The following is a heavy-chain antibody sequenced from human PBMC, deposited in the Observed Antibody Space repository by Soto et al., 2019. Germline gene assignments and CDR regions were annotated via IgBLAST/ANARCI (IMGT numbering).Heavy chain of an antibody. D-gene: IGHD4-4*01. J-gene: IGHJ6*02. CDR3: ARDYSNYYYYYGMDV. V-gene: IGHV3-33*01. CDR2: IWYDGSNK. CDR1: GFTFSSYG. Sequence: GGSLRLSCAASGFTFSSYGMHWVRQAPGKGLEWVAVIWYDGSNKYYADSVKGRFTISRDNSKNTLYLQMNSLRAEDTAVHYCARDYSNYYYYYGMDVWGQGTTVTVSS.